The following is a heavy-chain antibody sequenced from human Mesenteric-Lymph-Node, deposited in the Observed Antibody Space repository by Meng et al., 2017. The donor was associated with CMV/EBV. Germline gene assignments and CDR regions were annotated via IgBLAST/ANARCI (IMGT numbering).Heavy chain of an antibody. CDR3: AKSRTGTHYGMDV. Sequence: ASVKVSCKASGYTFTGYYMHWVRQAPGQGLEWMGWINPNSGGTNYAQKFQGRVTMTRDTSISTAYMELSRLRSDDTAVYYCAKSRTGTHYGMDVWGQGTTVTVSS. CDR2: INPNSGGT. CDR1: GYTFTGYY. J-gene: IGHJ6*02. V-gene: IGHV1-2*02. D-gene: IGHD1-1*01.